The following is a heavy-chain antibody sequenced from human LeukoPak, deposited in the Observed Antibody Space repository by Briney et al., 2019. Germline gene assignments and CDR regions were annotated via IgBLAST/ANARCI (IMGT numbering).Heavy chain of an antibody. CDR1: GGTFSSYA. D-gene: IGHD4-17*01. CDR2: IIPIFGTA. J-gene: IGHJ4*02. V-gene: IGHV1-69*13. Sequence: ASVTVSCKASGGTFSSYAISWLRQAPGQGLEWMGGIIPIFGTANYEHKLQGRVTLTADESTSTAYMELSSLRSEDTAVYYCARDPSRLRSGFDYWGQGTLVTVSS. CDR3: ARDPSRLRSGFDY.